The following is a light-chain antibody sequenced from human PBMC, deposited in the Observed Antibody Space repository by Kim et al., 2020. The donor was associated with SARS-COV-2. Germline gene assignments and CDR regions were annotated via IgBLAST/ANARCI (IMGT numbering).Light chain of an antibody. J-gene: IGKJ1*01. V-gene: IGKV3-20*01. CDR3: QQYGGSSRT. CDR1: QSVTNNF. CDR2: GAS. Sequence: VLTQSPGTVSLSPGDRVTLSCRASQSVTNNFLAWFQQKPGQVPRLLIYGASNRATGVPDRFSGSGSGTDFTLTIDRLEPEDFAVYYCQQYGGSSRTFGQGTKVDIK.